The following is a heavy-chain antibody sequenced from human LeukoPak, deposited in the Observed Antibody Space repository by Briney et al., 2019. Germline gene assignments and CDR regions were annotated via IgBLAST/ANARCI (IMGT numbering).Heavy chain of an antibody. CDR2: IRYDGSNK. J-gene: IGHJ4*02. CDR3: AKVMLWFGDLNDY. D-gene: IGHD3-10*01. V-gene: IGHV3-30*02. Sequence: GGSLRLSCAASGFTFSSYDMHWVRQAPGKGLEWVAFIRYDGSNKYCADSVKGRFTISRDNSKNTLYLQMNSLRTEDTAAYYCAKVMLWFGDLNDYWGQGTLVTVSS. CDR1: GFTFSSYD.